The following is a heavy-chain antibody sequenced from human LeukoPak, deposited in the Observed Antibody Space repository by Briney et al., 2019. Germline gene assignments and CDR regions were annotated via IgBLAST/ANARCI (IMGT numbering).Heavy chain of an antibody. V-gene: IGHV6-1*01. CDR1: GYSVSSNSAA. J-gene: IGHJ4*02. D-gene: IGHD3-10*01. Sequence: SQTLSLTCDISGYSVSSNSAAWNWIRQSPSRGLEWLGWTYYRSKWYTYYAVSVKSRISINPDTSQNQFSLQLNSVTPEDTAVYYCARAASPYSYGSGSYYSRFDYWGQGTLVTVFS. CDR3: ARAASPYSYGSGSYYSRFDY. CDR2: TYYRSKWYT.